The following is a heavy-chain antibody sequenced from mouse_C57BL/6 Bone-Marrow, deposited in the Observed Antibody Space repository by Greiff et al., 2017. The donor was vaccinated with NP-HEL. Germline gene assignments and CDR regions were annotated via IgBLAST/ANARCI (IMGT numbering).Heavy chain of an antibody. J-gene: IGHJ4*01. CDR3: ARVDYYYDDPYYAMDY. D-gene: IGHD2-4*01. V-gene: IGHV5-16*01. CDR1: GFTFSDYY. CDR2: INYDGSST. Sequence: EVQVVESEGGLVQPGSSMKLSCTASGFTFSDYYMAWVRQVPEKGLEWVANINYDGSSTYYLDSLQSRFIISRDNAKNILYLHMSSLKSEDTATYYCARVDYYYDDPYYAMDYWGQGTSVTVSS.